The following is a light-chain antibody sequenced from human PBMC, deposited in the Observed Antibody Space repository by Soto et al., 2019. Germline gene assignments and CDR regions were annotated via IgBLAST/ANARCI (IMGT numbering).Light chain of an antibody. Sequence: EIVLTQSPGTQSLSPGEGATLSCRASQSVTSSYFAWYQQKPGQAPRLLIYGASSRATGIPDRFSGSGSGTDFTLTISRLEPEDFAVYYCQQYGSSPPHTFGQGTKLEIK. CDR1: QSVTSSY. CDR3: QQYGSSPPHT. CDR2: GAS. V-gene: IGKV3-20*01. J-gene: IGKJ2*01.